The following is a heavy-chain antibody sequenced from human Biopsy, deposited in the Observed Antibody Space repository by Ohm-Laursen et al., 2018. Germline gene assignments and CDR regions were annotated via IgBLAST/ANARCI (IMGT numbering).Heavy chain of an antibody. D-gene: IGHD3-16*02. V-gene: IGHV1-18*01. CDR2: IRPLNGDT. CDR3: ARGEVTFGELIVSLDS. Sequence: ASVKVSCKTSGYNFISYSINWVRQAPGQGLERMGWIRPLNGDTKYGQKFRDRVTMTTDTSTSTVYMELTSLRSDDTAVYYCARGEVTFGELIVSLDSWGQGTLVTVSS. J-gene: IGHJ4*02. CDR1: GYNFISYS.